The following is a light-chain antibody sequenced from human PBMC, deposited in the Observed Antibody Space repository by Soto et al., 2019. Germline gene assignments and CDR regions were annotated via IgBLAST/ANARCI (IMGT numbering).Light chain of an antibody. CDR2: GAS. Sequence: EIVLTQSPGTLSLSPGERATLSCRASQSVSGRYLAWYQQKPGQAPRPLIYGASSRVSGIPDRFSGSGSGTDFTLTISRLEPEDFAVYYCQQYGSTPWTFGQGTKVDIK. CDR3: QQYGSTPWT. CDR1: QSVSGRY. J-gene: IGKJ1*01. V-gene: IGKV3-20*01.